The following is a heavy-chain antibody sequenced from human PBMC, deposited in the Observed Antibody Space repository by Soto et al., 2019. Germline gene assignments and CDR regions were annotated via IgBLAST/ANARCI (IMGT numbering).Heavy chain of an antibody. Sequence: EVQLVESGGGLAQPGGSLRLSCAASGFTFSSYEMNWVRQAPGKGLEWISYISSSGTNINFADSVKGRFTISRDNAKNSLFLQMNSLRAEHTAVYYCARGIAAAGQFAPWGQGTLVTVSS. J-gene: IGHJ5*02. D-gene: IGHD6-13*01. V-gene: IGHV3-48*03. CDR3: ARGIAAAGQFAP. CDR1: GFTFSSYE. CDR2: ISSSGTNI.